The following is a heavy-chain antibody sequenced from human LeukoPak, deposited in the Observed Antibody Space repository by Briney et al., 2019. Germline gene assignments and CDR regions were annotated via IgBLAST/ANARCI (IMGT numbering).Heavy chain of an antibody. D-gene: IGHD1-14*01. J-gene: IGHJ4*02. Sequence: PGRSLRLSCAAAGFTFTSYSINWVRQPPGKGLDWVSSISSYSTYIYYADSVKGRFTISRDNAKDSLYLQMNSLRAEDTAIYYCARLRFGTSNSFYFDSWGQGTLVTVSS. CDR1: GFTFTSYS. CDR3: ARLRFGTSNSFYFDS. V-gene: IGHV3-21*01. CDR2: ISSYSTYI.